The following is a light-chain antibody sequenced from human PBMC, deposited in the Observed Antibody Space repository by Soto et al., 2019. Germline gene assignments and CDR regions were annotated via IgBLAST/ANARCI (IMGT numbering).Light chain of an antibody. CDR3: QQSYSTLVFT. CDR2: AAS. CDR1: QNIGYY. J-gene: IGKJ3*01. V-gene: IGKV1-39*01. Sequence: DIQMTQSPSSLSASVGDRVTITCRASQNIGYYLNWFQQKPGKAPKLLIYAASSLQSGVPPRFSGSGSGTEFSLTITSLQPGDLATYYCQQSYSTLVFTFGPGTKVDIK.